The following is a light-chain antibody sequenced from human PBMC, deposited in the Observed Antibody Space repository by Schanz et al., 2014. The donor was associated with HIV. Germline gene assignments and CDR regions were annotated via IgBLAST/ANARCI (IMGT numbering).Light chain of an antibody. CDR2: VAS. J-gene: IGKJ1*01. Sequence: DIQLTQSPSFLSASVGDRVTITCRASQVISNNLAWYQQKPGKAPKLLIYVASTLQSGVPSRFSGSGSGTEFTLTISSLQTEDFATYYCQQYAVSSWTFGLGTRV. CDR1: QVISNN. V-gene: IGKV1-9*01. CDR3: QQYAVSSWT.